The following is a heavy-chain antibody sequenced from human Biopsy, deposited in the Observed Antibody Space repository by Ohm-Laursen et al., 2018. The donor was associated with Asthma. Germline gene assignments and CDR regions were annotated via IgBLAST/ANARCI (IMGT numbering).Heavy chain of an antibody. J-gene: IGHJ4*02. CDR2: MSFDGRQT. D-gene: IGHD3-3*01. Sequence: SLRLSCAASGFSFNSYGMHWVRQAPGKGLEWVAVMSFDGRQTYYADSMKGRFTISRDNAKSTLYLQMNRLRTDDTAVYYCAKRRGYSDLTDFDHWGQGTLVTVSS. CDR3: AKRRGYSDLTDFDH. CDR1: GFSFNSYG. V-gene: IGHV3-30*18.